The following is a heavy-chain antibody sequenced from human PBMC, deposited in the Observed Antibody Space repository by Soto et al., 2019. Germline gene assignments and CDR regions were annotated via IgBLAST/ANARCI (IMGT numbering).Heavy chain of an antibody. D-gene: IGHD6-13*01. Sequence: AASVKVSCKASGYTFTGYYMHWVRQAPGQGLEWMGWINPNSGGTNYAQKFQGRVTMTRDTSISTAYMELSRLRSDDTAVYYCSRGSAASPLYFDYWGQGTLVTVSS. CDR2: INPNSGGT. V-gene: IGHV1-2*02. CDR1: GYTFTGYY. CDR3: SRGSAASPLYFDY. J-gene: IGHJ4*02.